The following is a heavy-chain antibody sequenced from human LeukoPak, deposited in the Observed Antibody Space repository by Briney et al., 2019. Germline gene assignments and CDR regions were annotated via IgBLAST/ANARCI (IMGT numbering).Heavy chain of an antibody. CDR3: ARDIKWLVPFDY. CDR1: GFTFSSYS. CDR2: ISGSSGTI. V-gene: IGHV3-48*04. D-gene: IGHD6-19*01. Sequence: PGGSLRLSCTASGFTFSSYSINWVRQAPGRGLEWLSYISGSSGTIHYADSVKGRFTISRDNAKNSLYLQMNSLRAEDTAVYYCARDIKWLVPFDYWGQGTLVTVSS. J-gene: IGHJ4*02.